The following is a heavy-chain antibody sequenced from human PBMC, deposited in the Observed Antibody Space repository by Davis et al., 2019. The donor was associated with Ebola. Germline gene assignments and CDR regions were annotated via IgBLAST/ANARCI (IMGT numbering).Heavy chain of an antibody. CDR2: INSNSGGT. Sequence: ASVKVSCKASGYSFTGYYMHWVRQAPGQGLEWMGWINSNSGGTKYAQKFQGRVTMTRDTSINTAYVELSRLTSDDTAVYYCAREIEYCSGGSCYGGLVYWGQGSLVTVSS. CDR1: GYSFTGYY. V-gene: IGHV1-2*02. J-gene: IGHJ4*02. CDR3: AREIEYCSGGSCYGGLVY. D-gene: IGHD2-15*01.